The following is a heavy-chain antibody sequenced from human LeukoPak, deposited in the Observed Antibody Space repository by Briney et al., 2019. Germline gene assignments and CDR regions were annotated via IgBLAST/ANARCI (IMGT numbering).Heavy chain of an antibody. CDR2: IIPIFGTA. Sequence: SVKVSCKASGGTFSSYAISWVRQAPGQGLEWMGGIIPIFGTANYAQKFQGRVTITADESTSTAYMELSSPRSEDTAVYYCARKNSGGSDYYYYGMDVWGQGTTVTVSS. CDR3: ARKNSGGSDYYYYGMDV. D-gene: IGHD2-15*01. CDR1: GGTFSSYA. V-gene: IGHV1-69*13. J-gene: IGHJ6*02.